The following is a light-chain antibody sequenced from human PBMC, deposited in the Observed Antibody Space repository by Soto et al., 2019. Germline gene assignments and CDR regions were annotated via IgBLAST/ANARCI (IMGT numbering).Light chain of an antibody. Sequence: DIVLTQSPGTLSLSPGERATLSCRASQTVRSSSLAWYQQKPGQAPRLLIFGASTRAAGFPDRFSGSGSGTDFTLTISSLQPEDFASYYCQQSYDVVSWTFGQGTKVDIK. CDR3: QQSYDVVSWT. V-gene: IGKV3-20*01. CDR1: QTVRSSS. CDR2: GAS. J-gene: IGKJ1*01.